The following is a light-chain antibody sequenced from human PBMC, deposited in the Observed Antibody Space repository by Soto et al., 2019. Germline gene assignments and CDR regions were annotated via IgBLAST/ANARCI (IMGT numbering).Light chain of an antibody. CDR3: AAWDDRLNGPV. V-gene: IGLV1-44*01. CDR1: SSNIGSNT. Sequence: QSVRTQPPSASGTPGQRVTISCSGSSSNIGSNTVNWYQQLPGTAPKLRIYSNNHRPSGFPDRFSGSKSGTSASLAISGLQSEDKADYYCAAWDDRLNGPVFGGGTTLTVL. J-gene: IGLJ2*01. CDR2: SNN.